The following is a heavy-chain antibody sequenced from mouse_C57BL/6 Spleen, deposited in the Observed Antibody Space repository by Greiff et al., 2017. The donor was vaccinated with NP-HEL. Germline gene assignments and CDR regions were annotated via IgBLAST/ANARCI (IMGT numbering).Heavy chain of an antibody. Sequence: EVKLMESGGGLVKPGGSLKLSCAASGFTFSDYGMHWVRQAPEKGLEWVAYISSGSSTIYYADTVKGRFTISRDNAKNTLFLQMTSLRSEDTAMYYCAREYYGSRNWYFDVWGTETTVTVSS. V-gene: IGHV5-17*01. D-gene: IGHD1-1*01. CDR2: ISSGSSTI. CDR1: GFTFSDYG. CDR3: AREYYGSRNWYFDV. J-gene: IGHJ1*03.